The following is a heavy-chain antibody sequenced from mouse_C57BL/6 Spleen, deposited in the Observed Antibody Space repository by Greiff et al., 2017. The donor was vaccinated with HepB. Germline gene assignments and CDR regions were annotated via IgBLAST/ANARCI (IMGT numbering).Heavy chain of an antibody. V-gene: IGHV14-1*01. CDR1: GFNIKDYY. CDR2: IDPEDGDT. Sequence: EVKLQESGAELVRPGASVKLSCTASGFNIKDYYMHWVKQRPEQGLEWIGRIDPEDGDTEYAPKFQGKATMTADTSSNTAYLQLSSLTSEDTAVYYCTPYGSSYVWFAYWGQGTLVTVSA. D-gene: IGHD1-1*01. CDR3: TPYGSSYVWFAY. J-gene: IGHJ3*01.